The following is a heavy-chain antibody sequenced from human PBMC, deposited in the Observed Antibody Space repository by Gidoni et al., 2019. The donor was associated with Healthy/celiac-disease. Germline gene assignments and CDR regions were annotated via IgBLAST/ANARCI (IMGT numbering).Heavy chain of an antibody. Sequence: QVQLQESGPGLVKPSETLSLTSTVSGGSISRYYWSLFWEPPGKGLEWIGYIYYSERTNYNPSLKSRVTISVDTSKNQFSLKLSSVTAADTAVYYCARDGSIVSPRGLDIWGQGTMVTVSS. CDR2: IYYSERT. CDR1: GGSISRYY. V-gene: IGHV4-59*01. J-gene: IGHJ3*02. D-gene: IGHD6-6*01. CDR3: ARDGSIVSPRGLDI.